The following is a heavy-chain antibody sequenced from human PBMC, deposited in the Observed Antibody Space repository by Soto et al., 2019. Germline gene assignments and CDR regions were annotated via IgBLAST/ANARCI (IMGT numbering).Heavy chain of an antibody. CDR3: ARGGGSGWTPDY. J-gene: IGHJ4*02. CDR2: IRGSSSHR. CDR1: GFTFSDYY. V-gene: IGHV3-11*05. Sequence: QVQLVESGGGLVKPGGSLRLSCAASGFTFSDYYMSWIRQAPGKGLEWLSYIRGSSSHRDYANSVKGRFTISRDNAKNLVYLQMNSLRVEDTAVYYCARGGGSGWTPDYWGRGTRVTVSS. D-gene: IGHD6-19*01.